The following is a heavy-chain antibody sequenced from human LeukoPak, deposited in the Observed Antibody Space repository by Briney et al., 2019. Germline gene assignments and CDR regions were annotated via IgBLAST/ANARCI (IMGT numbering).Heavy chain of an antibody. CDR1: GVSISSSNSY. D-gene: IGHD3-22*01. CDR3: ARDRKGDYYDSSGLWD. V-gene: IGHV4-39*07. CDR2: IYYSGNT. Sequence: SETLSLTCTVSGVSISSSNSYWGWIRQPPGKGLEWIGSIYYSGNTYYNASLKSRVTISVDTSKNQFSLKLSSVTAADTAVYYCARDRKGDYYDSSGLWDWGQGTLVTVSS. J-gene: IGHJ4*02.